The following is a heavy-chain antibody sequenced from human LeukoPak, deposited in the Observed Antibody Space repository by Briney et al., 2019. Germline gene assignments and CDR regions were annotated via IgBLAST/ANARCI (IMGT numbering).Heavy chain of an antibody. J-gene: IGHJ4*02. CDR2: IKKDGSDK. CDR1: GFTFTKHW. Sequence: GGSLRLSCVASGFTFTKHWMSWVRQAPGKGLEWVANIKKDGSDKYYLESVKGRFTISRDNAKNSLYLQMNSLRAEDTAVYFCARDANDFASPPDYWGQGTLVTVSS. CDR3: ARDANDFASPPDY. D-gene: IGHD3/OR15-3a*01. V-gene: IGHV3-7*01.